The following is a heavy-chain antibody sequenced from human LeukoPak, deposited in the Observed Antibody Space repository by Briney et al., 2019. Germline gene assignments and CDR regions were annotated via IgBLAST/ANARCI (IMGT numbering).Heavy chain of an antibody. CDR1: GCSISSYY. CDR3: ASWYDDAFDI. Sequence: SETLSLTCTVSGCSISSYYWSWIRQPPGKGLEWIGYIYYSGSTNYNPSLKSRVTISVDTSKNQFSLKLSSVTAADTAVYYCASWYDDAFDIWGQGTMVTVSS. CDR2: IYYSGST. J-gene: IGHJ3*02. V-gene: IGHV4-59*08. D-gene: IGHD6-13*01.